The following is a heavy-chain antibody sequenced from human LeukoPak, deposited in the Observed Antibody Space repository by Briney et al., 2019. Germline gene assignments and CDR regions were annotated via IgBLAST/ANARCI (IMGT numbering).Heavy chain of an antibody. CDR2: IDYSGTT. D-gene: IGHD2-15*01. V-gene: IGHV4-39*07. Sequence: SETLSLTCTVSGGSISSRGYYWGWIRQPPGKGLEWIGSIDYSGTTYYNPSLKSRVTISRDTSKNQFSLSLRSVTAADTAVYYCARDEHQRDIVVVVAATVTYYYGMDVWGQGTTVTVSS. CDR3: ARDEHQRDIVVVVAATVTYYYGMDV. CDR1: GGSISSRGYY. J-gene: IGHJ6*02.